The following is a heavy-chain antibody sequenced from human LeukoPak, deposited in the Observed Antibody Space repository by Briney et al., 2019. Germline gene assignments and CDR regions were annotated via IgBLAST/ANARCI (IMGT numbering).Heavy chain of an antibody. V-gene: IGHV3-21*01. D-gene: IGHD2-15*01. Sequence: GGSLRLSCAASGFTFSSYSMNWVRQAPGKGLEWVSSISSSSSYIYYADSVKGRFTISRDNAKNSLYLQMNSLRAEDTAVYYCAKDLLYCSGGSCYPYYYYYGMDVWGKGTTVTVSS. CDR1: GFTFSSYS. CDR3: AKDLLYCSGGSCYPYYYYYGMDV. CDR2: ISSSSSYI. J-gene: IGHJ6*04.